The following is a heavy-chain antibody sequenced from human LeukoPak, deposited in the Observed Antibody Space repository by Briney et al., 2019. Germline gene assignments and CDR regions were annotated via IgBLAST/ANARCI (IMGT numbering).Heavy chain of an antibody. CDR3: ARDTIFGVVTRFDP. D-gene: IGHD3-3*01. CDR1: DGSLSPYY. CDR2: IFYNGNT. V-gene: IGHV4-59*12. J-gene: IGHJ5*02. Sequence: SETLSLTCTVSDGSLSPYYWSWIRQSPGKGLEWIAYIFYNGNTKYNPSLWSRVTISIDTSRNQVFLNLNSVTAADTAVYYCARDTIFGVVTRFDPWGQGTLVTVSS.